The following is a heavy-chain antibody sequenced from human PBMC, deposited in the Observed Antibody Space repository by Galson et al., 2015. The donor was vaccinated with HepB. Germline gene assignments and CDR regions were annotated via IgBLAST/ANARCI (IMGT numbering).Heavy chain of an antibody. J-gene: IGHJ6*02. CDR3: ARDDDYGCNGHYGMDV. CDR2: IKQDGSEK. V-gene: IGHV3-7*01. Sequence: SLRLSCAASGFTFSSCWMSWVRQAPGKGLEWVANIKQDGSEKYYVDSVKGRFTISRDNAKNSLYLQMNSLRAEDTAVYYCARDDDYGCNGHYGMDVWGQGTTVTVSS. D-gene: IGHD4-23*01. CDR1: GFTFSSCW.